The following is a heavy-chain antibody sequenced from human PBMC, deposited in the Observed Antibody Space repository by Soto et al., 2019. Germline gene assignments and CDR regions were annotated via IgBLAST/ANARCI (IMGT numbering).Heavy chain of an antibody. D-gene: IGHD2-2*01. CDR1: GFTFSSYP. Sequence: EVQLLESGGGLVRPGGSLRLSCAASGFTFSSYPMKWVRQGPGKGLEWVSTIGGSGTGFNTDYADSVKGRFVISRDNSKNTVDLQMISLRAEDTALYYCARVAPYCSTTTCYIDSWGQGTLVTVSS. J-gene: IGHJ4*02. V-gene: IGHV3-23*01. CDR2: IGGSGTGFNT. CDR3: ARVAPYCSTTTCYIDS.